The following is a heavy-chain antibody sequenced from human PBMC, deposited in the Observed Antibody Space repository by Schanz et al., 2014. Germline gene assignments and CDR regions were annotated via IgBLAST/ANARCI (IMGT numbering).Heavy chain of an antibody. D-gene: IGHD6-6*01. CDR3: ARDQSPYTNSSDVRYFDY. J-gene: IGHJ4*02. CDR2: MNPNSGDT. CDR1: GYPFTSDD. V-gene: IGHV1-8*01. Sequence: QVQLVQSGAEVKKPGASVKVSCRASGYPFTSDDITWVRQAPGQGLEWMGWMNPNSGDTGYPRKFQDRVTMTRNTSISTAYMELNSLTSDDTAVYYCARDQSPYTNSSDVRYFDYWGQGSLVTVSS.